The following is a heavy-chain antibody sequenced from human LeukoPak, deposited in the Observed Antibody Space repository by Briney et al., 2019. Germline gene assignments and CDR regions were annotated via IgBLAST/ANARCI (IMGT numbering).Heavy chain of an antibody. V-gene: IGHV3-21*01. J-gene: IGHJ3*02. CDR2: ISSSSSYI. Sequence: AGSLRLSCAASGFTFSSYSMNWVRQAPGKGLGWVASISSSSSYIYYADSVKGRFTISRDNAKNSLYLQMNSLRAEDTAVYYCARDAPGYSSSSGAFDIWGQGTMVTVSS. CDR1: GFTFSSYS. CDR3: ARDAPGYSSSSGAFDI. D-gene: IGHD6-13*01.